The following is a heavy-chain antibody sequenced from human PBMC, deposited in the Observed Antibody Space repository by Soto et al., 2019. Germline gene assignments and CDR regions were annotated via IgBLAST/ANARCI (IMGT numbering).Heavy chain of an antibody. CDR1: GFTFSSYA. V-gene: IGHV3-23*01. D-gene: IGHD5-18*01. CDR3: AKTYGGYSYDSLVGYYYYYGMDV. CDR2: ISGSGGST. Sequence: GGSLRLSCAASGFTFSSYAMSWVRQAPGKGLEWVSAISGSGGSTYYADSVKGRFTISRDNSKNTLYLQMNSLRAEDTAVYYCAKTYGGYSYDSLVGYYYYYGMDVWGQGTTVTVSS. J-gene: IGHJ6*02.